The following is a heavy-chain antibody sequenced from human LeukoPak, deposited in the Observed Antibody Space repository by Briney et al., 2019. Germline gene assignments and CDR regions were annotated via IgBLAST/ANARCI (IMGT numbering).Heavy chain of an antibody. CDR2: INPNSGGT. Sequence: ASVKVSCKASGYTFSGYYLHWVRQAPGQGLEWMGWINPNSGGTNYAQKFQGRVTMTRDTSISTAYMELSRLRSDDTAVYYCARVRSGYSDYDRFDYWGQGTLVTVSS. CDR1: GYTFSGYY. CDR3: ARVRSGYSDYDRFDY. D-gene: IGHD5-12*01. V-gene: IGHV1-2*02. J-gene: IGHJ4*02.